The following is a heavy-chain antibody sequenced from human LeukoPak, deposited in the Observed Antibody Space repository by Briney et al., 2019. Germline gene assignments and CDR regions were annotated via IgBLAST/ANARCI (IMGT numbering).Heavy chain of an antibody. V-gene: IGHV4-34*01. J-gene: IGHJ4*02. Sequence: SETLSLTCAVYGESLNGHYWSWIRQSPGKGLEWIGEGNDGGGTKFNPSLKSRVTISANTSKSQFSLKLSSVTAADTAVYYCARDRYSGSYYVDPIPVYWGQGTLVTVSS. CDR2: GNDGGGT. D-gene: IGHD1-26*01. CDR3: ARDRYSGSYYVDPIPVY. CDR1: GESLNGHY.